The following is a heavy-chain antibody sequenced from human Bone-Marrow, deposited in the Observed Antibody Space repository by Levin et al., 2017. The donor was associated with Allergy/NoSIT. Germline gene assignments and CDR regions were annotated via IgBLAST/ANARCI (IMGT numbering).Heavy chain of an antibody. Sequence: GGSLRLSCAASGFTVNTNHMTWIRQAPGKGLEWVSNVHVDGSTTHAYSVRGRFAISRDNSKNMVYLQMNSLRAEDTAVYYCARPGVVVAGRYYMDVWGKGTTVTVSS. J-gene: IGHJ6*03. CDR1: GFTVNTNH. V-gene: IGHV3-53*01. CDR2: VHVDGST. D-gene: IGHD2-2*01. CDR3: ARPGVVVAGRYYMDV.